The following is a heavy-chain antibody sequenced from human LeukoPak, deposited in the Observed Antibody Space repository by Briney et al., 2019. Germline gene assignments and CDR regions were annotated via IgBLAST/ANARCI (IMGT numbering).Heavy chain of an antibody. J-gene: IGHJ4*02. CDR3: AKSGGIAAAGLALY. Sequence: GGSLRLSCAASGFTVSSNYMSWVRQAPGKGLEWVSAISGSGGSTYYADSVKGRFTISRDNSKNTLYLQMNSLRAEDTAVYYCAKSGGIAAAGLALYWGQGTLVTVSS. D-gene: IGHD6-13*01. V-gene: IGHV3-23*01. CDR2: ISGSGGST. CDR1: GFTVSSNY.